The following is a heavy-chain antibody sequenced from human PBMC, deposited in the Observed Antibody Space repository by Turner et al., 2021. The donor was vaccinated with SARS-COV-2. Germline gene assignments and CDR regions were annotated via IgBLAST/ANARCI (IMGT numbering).Heavy chain of an antibody. CDR2: ISYDGNNK. Sequence: QVQLVESGGGVVQPGRSLRPPCAASGFTFSSYAMHWVRQAPGKGLEWVAVISYDGNNKYYADSVKGRFTISRDNSKNTLYLQMNSLRAEDTAVYYCARGGLGVNAFDIWGQGTMVTVSS. CDR3: ARGGLGVNAFDI. V-gene: IGHV3-30-3*01. J-gene: IGHJ3*02. CDR1: GFTFSSYA. D-gene: IGHD2-21*01.